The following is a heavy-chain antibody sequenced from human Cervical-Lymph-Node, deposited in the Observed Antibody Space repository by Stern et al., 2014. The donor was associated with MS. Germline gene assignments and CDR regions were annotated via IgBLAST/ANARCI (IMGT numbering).Heavy chain of an antibody. D-gene: IGHD3-10*01. CDR1: GYSFPNYW. CDR2: IYPSDSDT. CDR3: ARGDRRNWFDP. V-gene: IGHV5-51*03. J-gene: IGHJ5*02. Sequence: EVQLVQSGAEVKKPGESLKISCKGSGYSFPNYWIAWVRQTPGKGLEWMGIIYPSDSDTRYSASFEGQVTMSVDKSISTAYLQWRGLKASDSAMYYCARGDRRNWFDPWGQGTLVTVSS.